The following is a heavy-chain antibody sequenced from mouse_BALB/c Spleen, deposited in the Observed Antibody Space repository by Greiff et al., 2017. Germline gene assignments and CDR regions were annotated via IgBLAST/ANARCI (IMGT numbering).Heavy chain of an antibody. CDR1: GFAFSSYD. J-gene: IGHJ1*01. CDR2: ISSGGGST. V-gene: IGHV5-12-1*01. D-gene: IGHD1-1*01. CDR3: ARHRTTVYWYFDV. Sequence: EVQVVESGGGLVKPGGSLKLSCAASGFAFSSYDMSWVRQTPEKRLEWVAYISSGGGSTYYPDTVKGRFTISRDNAKNTLYLQMSSLKSEDTAMYYCARHRTTVYWYFDVWGAGTTVTVSS.